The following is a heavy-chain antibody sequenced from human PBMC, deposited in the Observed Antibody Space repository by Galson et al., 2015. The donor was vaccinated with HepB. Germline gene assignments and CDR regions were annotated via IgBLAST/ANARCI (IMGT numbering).Heavy chain of an antibody. CDR1: GYTLTELS. V-gene: IGHV1-24*01. CDR2: FDPEDGET. Sequence: SVKVSCKVSGYTLTELSMHWVRQAPGKGLEWMGGFDPEDGETIYAQKFQGRVTMTEDTSTDTAYMELSSLRSEDTAVYYCATVFCSSTSCYTGGWFDPWGQGTLVTVSS. J-gene: IGHJ5*02. CDR3: ATVFCSSTSCYTGGWFDP. D-gene: IGHD2-2*02.